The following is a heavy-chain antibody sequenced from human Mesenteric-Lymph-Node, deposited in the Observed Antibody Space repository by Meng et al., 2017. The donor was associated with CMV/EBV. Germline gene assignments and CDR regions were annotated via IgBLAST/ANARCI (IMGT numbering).Heavy chain of an antibody. V-gene: IGHV3-23*01. D-gene: IGHD2-2*01. CDR3: AKDRGSIVLVPAAMGRKRYYYDGMDV. CDR1: GFTFGDYA. CDR2: ITGSGDYT. Sequence: GESLKISCTASGFTFGDYAMSWVRQAPRKGLEWVSTITGSGDYTYYGDSVKGRFTISRDNSKSTLFLQMNSLRAEDSAVYYCAKDRGSIVLVPAAMGRKRYYYDGMDVWGQGTTVTVSS. J-gene: IGHJ6*02.